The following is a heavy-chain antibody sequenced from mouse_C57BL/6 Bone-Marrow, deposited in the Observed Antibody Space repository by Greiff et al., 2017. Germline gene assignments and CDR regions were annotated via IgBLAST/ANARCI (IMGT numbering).Heavy chain of an antibody. V-gene: IGHV1-26*01. CDR3: AKDREYGSSYDFFDY. CDR1: GYTFTDYY. D-gene: IGHD1-1*01. Sequence: EVQLQQSGPELVKPGASVKISCKASGYTFTDYYMNWVKQSHGKSLEWIGDINPNNGGTSYTQKFKGKATLTVDKSSSTAYMELRSLTSGDSAVYYCAKDREYGSSYDFFDYWGQGTTLTVSS. J-gene: IGHJ2*01. CDR2: INPNNGGT.